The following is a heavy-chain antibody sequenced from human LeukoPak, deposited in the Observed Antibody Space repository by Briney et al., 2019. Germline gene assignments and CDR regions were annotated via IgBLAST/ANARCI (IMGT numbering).Heavy chain of an antibody. J-gene: IGHJ6*04. V-gene: IGHV4-4*07. D-gene: IGHD3-10*01. CDR3: ASGRITMVRGVNYYYYGMDV. CDR2: IYTSGST. Sequence: SETLSLTCTVSGGSISSYYWSWIRQPAGKGLEWIGRIYTSGSTNYNPSLKSRVTISVDTSKNQFSLKLSSVTAADTAVYYCASGRITMVRGVNYYYYGMDVWGKGTTVTVSS. CDR1: GGSISSYY.